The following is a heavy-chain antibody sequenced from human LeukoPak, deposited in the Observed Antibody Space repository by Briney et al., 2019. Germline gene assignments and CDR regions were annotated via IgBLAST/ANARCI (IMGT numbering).Heavy chain of an antibody. J-gene: IGHJ4*02. D-gene: IGHD5-12*01. CDR3: ARDRVATITWYFDY. V-gene: IGHV3-33*01. CDR2: IWYDGSNK. CDR1: GFTFSSYG. Sequence: PGGSLRLSCAASGFTFSSYGMHWVRQAPGKGLEWVADIWYDGSNKYYADSVKGRFTNSRDNSKNTLYLQMNSLGAEDTAVYYCARDRVATITWYFDYWGQGTLVTVSS.